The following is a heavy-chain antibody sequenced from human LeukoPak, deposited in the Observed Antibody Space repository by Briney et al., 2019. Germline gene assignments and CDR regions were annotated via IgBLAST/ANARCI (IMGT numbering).Heavy chain of an antibody. CDR3: ARDWALGGSDRYGMDV. D-gene: IGHD3-10*01. CDR2: IIPIFGTA. V-gene: IGHV1-69*13. Sequence: GASVKVSCKASGGTFSSYAISWVRPAPGQGLEWMGGIIPIFGTANYAQKFQGRVTITADESTSTAYMELSSLRSEDTAVYYCARDWALGGSDRYGMDVWGQGTTVTVSS. CDR1: GGTFSSYA. J-gene: IGHJ6*02.